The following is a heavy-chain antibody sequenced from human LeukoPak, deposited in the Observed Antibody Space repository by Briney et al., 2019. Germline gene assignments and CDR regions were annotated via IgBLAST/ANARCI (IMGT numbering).Heavy chain of an antibody. CDR2: IYYSGSI. CDR3: ARMPTAAAGLNWFDP. Sequence: PSETLSLTCTVSGDSISSYYWSWIRQPPGKGLEWIGYIYYSGSINYNPSLKSRVTISVDTSKNQFSLKLSSVTAADTAVYYCARMPTAAAGLNWFDPWGQGTLVTVSS. J-gene: IGHJ5*02. CDR1: GDSISSYY. D-gene: IGHD6-13*01. V-gene: IGHV4-59*01.